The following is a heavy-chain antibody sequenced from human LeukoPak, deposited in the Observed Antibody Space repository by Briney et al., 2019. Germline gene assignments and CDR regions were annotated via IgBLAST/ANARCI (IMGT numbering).Heavy chain of an antibody. V-gene: IGHV3-33*01. J-gene: IGHJ6*02. Sequence: PGGSLRLSCVASGFTFTNYGFHWVRQAPGKGLEWVAVIWYDGSKTYYTDSVKGRFTISRDNSKNTLYLQMNSLRAEDTAVYYCARLGSHGYYYDGMDVWGQGTSVTVSS. D-gene: IGHD3-16*01. CDR1: GFTFTNYG. CDR3: ARLGSHGYYYDGMDV. CDR2: IWYDGSKT.